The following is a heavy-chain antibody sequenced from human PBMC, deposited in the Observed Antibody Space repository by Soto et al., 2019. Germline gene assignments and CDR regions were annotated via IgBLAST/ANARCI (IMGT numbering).Heavy chain of an antibody. CDR2: IYYSGST. Sequence: SETLSLTCTVSGGSISSYYWSWIRQPPGKGLEWIGYIYYSGSTNYNPSLKSRVTISVDTSKNQFSLKLSSVTAADTAVYYCARTPGLFTFFGVANLLGVWGQGTTVIVSS. CDR1: GGSISSYY. CDR3: ARTPGLFTFFGVANLLGV. D-gene: IGHD3-3*01. J-gene: IGHJ6*02. V-gene: IGHV4-59*01.